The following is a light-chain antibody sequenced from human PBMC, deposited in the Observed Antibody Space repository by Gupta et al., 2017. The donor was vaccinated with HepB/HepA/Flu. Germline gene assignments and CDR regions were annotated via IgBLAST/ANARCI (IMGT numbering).Light chain of an antibody. V-gene: IGKV3-11*01. CDR1: QSVSKY. Sequence: PGERATLSCRASQSVSKYLAWYQQKPGQAPRLLIYDASTRATGVPARFSGSGSGTDFTLTISGLEPEDFAVYYCQQRINSLSFGQGTRLEIK. J-gene: IGKJ5*01. CDR2: DAS. CDR3: QQRINSLS.